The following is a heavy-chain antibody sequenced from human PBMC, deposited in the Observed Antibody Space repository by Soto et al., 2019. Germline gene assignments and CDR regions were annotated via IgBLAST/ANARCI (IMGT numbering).Heavy chain of an antibody. CDR2: IIPIFGTA. J-gene: IGHJ5*02. V-gene: IGHV1-69*12. CDR3: ARDRGPSSGYYPYWFDP. Sequence: QVQLVQSGAEVKKPGSSVKVSCKASGGTFSSYAISWVRQAPGQGLEWMGEIIPIFGTANYAQKFQGRVTITADESTSTAYRALSSLRSEDTAVYYCARDRGPSSGYYPYWFDPWGQGTMVTVSS. D-gene: IGHD3-22*01. CDR1: GGTFSSYA.